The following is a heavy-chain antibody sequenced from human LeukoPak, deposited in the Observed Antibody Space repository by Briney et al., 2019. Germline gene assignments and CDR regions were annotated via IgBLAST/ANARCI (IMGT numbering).Heavy chain of an antibody. Sequence: SETLSLTCTVSGGSISSSSYYWGWIRQPPGKGLEWIGSIYYSGSTYYDPSLKSRVTISVDTSKNQFSLKLSSVTAADTAVYYCAREILGVYYFDYWGQGTLVTVSS. J-gene: IGHJ4*02. CDR2: IYYSGST. V-gene: IGHV4-39*07. CDR1: GGSISSSSYY. CDR3: AREILGVYYFDY. D-gene: IGHD2-8*02.